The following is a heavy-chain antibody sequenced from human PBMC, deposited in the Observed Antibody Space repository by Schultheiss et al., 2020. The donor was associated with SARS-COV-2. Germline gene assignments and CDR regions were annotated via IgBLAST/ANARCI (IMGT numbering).Heavy chain of an antibody. CDR1: GFTFSSYW. CDR3: AKGQNSYYYGMDV. V-gene: IGHV3-74*01. CDR2: ISWNSGSI. J-gene: IGHJ6*02. Sequence: GESLKISCAASGFTFSSYWMHWVRQAPGKGLVWVSGISWNSGSIGYADSVKGRLTTSRDNAKRSLFPQMNSLRGEDTAVCYCAKGQNSYYYGMDVWGQGTTVTVSS.